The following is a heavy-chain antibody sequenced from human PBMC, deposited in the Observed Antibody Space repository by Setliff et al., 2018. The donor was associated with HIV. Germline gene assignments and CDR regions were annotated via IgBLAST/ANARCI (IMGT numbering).Heavy chain of an antibody. Sequence: PSETLSLTCAVSGDSISSSNWWSWVRQSPGKGLEWIGEIYHSGGTNYNPSLKSRVTISVDKSKNQFSLKLSSVTAADTAVYYCASRMVWSGPRAFDIWGQGTMVTVSS. CDR3: ASRMVWSGPRAFDI. CDR2: IYHSGGT. CDR1: GDSISSSNW. J-gene: IGHJ3*02. D-gene: IGHD3-3*01. V-gene: IGHV4-4*02.